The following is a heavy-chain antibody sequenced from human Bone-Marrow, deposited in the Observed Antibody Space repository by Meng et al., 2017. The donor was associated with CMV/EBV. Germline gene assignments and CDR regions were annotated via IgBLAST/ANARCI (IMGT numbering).Heavy chain of an antibody. CDR2: IYYSGST. J-gene: IGHJ6*02. CDR1: GGSISSGGYY. Sequence: SETLSLTCTVSGGSISSGGYYWSWIRQHPGKGLEWIGYIYYSGSTYYNPSLKSRVTISVDTSKNQFSLKLSSVTAADTAVYYCARDLISSSWPYYYYYGMDVWGQGTTVTVSS. D-gene: IGHD6-13*01. V-gene: IGHV4-31*03. CDR3: ARDLISSSWPYYYYYGMDV.